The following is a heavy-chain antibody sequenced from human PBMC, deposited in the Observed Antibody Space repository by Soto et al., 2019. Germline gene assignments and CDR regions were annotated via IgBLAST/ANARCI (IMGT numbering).Heavy chain of an antibody. CDR1: GGSISSGGYS. J-gene: IGHJ4*02. CDR3: ARGGPRYSYGLAYFDY. CDR2: IYHSGRT. Sequence: QLQLQESGSGLVKPSQTLSLTCAVSGGSISSGGYSWSWIRQPPGKGLEWIGYIYHSGRTYYNPSLKSRVTISVDRSKNQFSLKLSSVTAADTAVYYCARGGPRYSYGLAYFDYWGQGTLVTVSS. D-gene: IGHD5-18*01. V-gene: IGHV4-30-2*01.